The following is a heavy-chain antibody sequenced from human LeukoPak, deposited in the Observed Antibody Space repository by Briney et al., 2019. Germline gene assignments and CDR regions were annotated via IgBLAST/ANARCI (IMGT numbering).Heavy chain of an antibody. J-gene: IGHJ5*02. Sequence: GGSLRLSCAASGFSFSNAWMNWVRQAPGKGLEWVSGINWNGGSTGYADSVKGRFTISRDNAKNSLYLQMNSLRAEDMALYYCTRGLGVKTFDPWGQGTLVTVSS. CDR2: INWNGGST. CDR3: TRGLGVKTFDP. V-gene: IGHV3-20*04. D-gene: IGHD1-26*01. CDR1: GFSFSNAW.